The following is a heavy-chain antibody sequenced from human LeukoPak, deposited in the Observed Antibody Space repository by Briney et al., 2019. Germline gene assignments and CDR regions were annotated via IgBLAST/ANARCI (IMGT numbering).Heavy chain of an antibody. J-gene: IGHJ5*02. CDR2: INHSGST. D-gene: IGHD3/OR15-3a*01. Sequence: PSETLSLTCAVYGGSFSGYYWSWIRQPPGKGLEWIGEINHSGSTNYNPSLKSRVTISVDTSKNQFSLKLSSVTAADTAVYYCARGSRWTLYNWFDPWGQGTLVTVSS. V-gene: IGHV4-34*01. CDR3: ARGSRWTLYNWFDP. CDR1: GGSFSGYY.